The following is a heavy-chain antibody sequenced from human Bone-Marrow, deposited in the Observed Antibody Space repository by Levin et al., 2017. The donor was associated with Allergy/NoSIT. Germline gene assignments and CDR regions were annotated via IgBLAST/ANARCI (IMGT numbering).Heavy chain of an antibody. V-gene: IGHV3-33*01. CDR1: GFTFSSYG. J-gene: IGHJ6*03. CDR2: IWYDGSNK. D-gene: IGHD3-10*01. CDR3: ARDGYYYGSGSYYTYYMDV. Sequence: LSLTCAASGFTFSSYGMHWVRQAPGKGLEWVAVIWYDGSNKYYADSVKGRFTISRDNSKNTLYLQMNSLRAEDTAVYYCARDGYYYGSGSYYTYYMDVWGKGTTVTVSS.